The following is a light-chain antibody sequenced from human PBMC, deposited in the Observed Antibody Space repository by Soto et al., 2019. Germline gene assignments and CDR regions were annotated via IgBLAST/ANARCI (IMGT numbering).Light chain of an antibody. CDR1: QSVSSSY. Sequence: EIVLTQSPGTLSLSPGERATLSCRASQSVSSSYLAWYQQKPGQAPRLLIYGASSRATGIPDRFSGSGSGTDFTLTISRLEPEDFAVYYWHQYGGSPRTLGQGTKVEI. J-gene: IGKJ1*01. V-gene: IGKV3-20*01. CDR2: GAS. CDR3: HQYGGSPRT.